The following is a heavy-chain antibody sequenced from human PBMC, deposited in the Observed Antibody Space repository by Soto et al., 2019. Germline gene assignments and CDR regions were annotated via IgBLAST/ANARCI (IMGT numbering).Heavy chain of an antibody. Sequence: GGSLRLSCAASGFTFSSYSMNWVRQAPGKGLEWVSSISSSSSYIYYADSVKGRFTISRDNAKNSLYLQMNSLRAEDTAVYYCARNNGSDDFDIWGQGTMVTVSS. CDR1: GFTFSSYS. J-gene: IGHJ3*02. CDR2: ISSSSSYI. V-gene: IGHV3-21*01. D-gene: IGHD1-20*01. CDR3: ARNNGSDDFDI.